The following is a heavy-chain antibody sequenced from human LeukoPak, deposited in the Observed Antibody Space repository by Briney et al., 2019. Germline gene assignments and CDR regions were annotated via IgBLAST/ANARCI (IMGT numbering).Heavy chain of an antibody. CDR1: GFIFSSYS. D-gene: IGHD3-10*01. CDR2: IDSTSTYI. CDR3: ARGGLWFSTIFPDY. V-gene: IGHV3-21*01. J-gene: IGHJ4*02. Sequence: GGSLRLSCAASGFIFSSYSMNWVRQAPGKGMEWVSFIDSTSTYIHYADSVKGRFTISRDNAKNSLYLQMNSLRAEDTAVYYCARGGLWFSTIFPDYWGQGTLVTVSS.